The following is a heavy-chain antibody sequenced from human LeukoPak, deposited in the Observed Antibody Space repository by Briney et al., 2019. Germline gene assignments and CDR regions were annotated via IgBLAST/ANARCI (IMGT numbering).Heavy chain of an antibody. CDR2: TYYNSKWNY. J-gene: IGHJ2*01. CDR3: ARMTGYWHFDV. D-gene: IGHD1-14*01. V-gene: IGHV6-1*01. CDR1: GVSVCSVA. Sequence: SQTLSLTCVISGVSVCSVALNWIRQSPSRGLEWLARTYYNSKWNYDYGVSVRGRIIISADTSKNQFSLHLNSVTPDDTAVYYCARMTGYWHFDVWGRRTLVTVAS.